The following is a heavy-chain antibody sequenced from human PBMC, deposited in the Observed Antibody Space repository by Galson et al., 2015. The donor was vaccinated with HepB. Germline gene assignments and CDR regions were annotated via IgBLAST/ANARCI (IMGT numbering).Heavy chain of an antibody. CDR3: ARDAEHDWSF. Sequence: SLRLSCAASGFTFSSSWMSWVRQAPGKGLEWVANIKQDGSERYYVDSVKGRFTISRDNSKNSLYLQMDSLRAEDTAVYYCARDAEHDWSFWGQGTLVAVSS. J-gene: IGHJ4*02. V-gene: IGHV3-7*03. D-gene: IGHD3-3*01. CDR1: GFTFSSSW. CDR2: IKQDGSER.